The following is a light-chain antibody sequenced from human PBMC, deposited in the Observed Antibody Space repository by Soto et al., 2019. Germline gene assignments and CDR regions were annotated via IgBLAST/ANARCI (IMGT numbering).Light chain of an antibody. CDR3: SSFVRSNALV. CDR1: SGDVGSYKY. Sequence: QSALTQPASVSGSPGQSISVSCTGSSGDVGSYKYVSWYQQHPGKAPKLIIYEVNKRPSGVSDRFSGSKSGNTASLTISGLQAEDEADYYCSSFVRSNALVFGGGTKLTVL. CDR2: EVN. J-gene: IGLJ2*01. V-gene: IGLV2-14*01.